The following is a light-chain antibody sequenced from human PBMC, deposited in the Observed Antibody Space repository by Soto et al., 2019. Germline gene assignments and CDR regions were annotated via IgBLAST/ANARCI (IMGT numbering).Light chain of an antibody. CDR2: KAS. CDR1: QSISTY. J-gene: IGKJ1*01. CDR3: QHYSAFSVT. Sequence: DIQMTQSPSTLSASVGDRVTITCRASQSISTYLAWYQQKPGKAPKLLIYKASYLETGVPSRFSGSGSGTEFTFTISSLQPGDLATYYCQHYSAFSVTFGQGTKVDIK. V-gene: IGKV1-5*03.